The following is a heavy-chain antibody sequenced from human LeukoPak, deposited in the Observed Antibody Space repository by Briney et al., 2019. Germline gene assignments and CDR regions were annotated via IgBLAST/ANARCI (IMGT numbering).Heavy chain of an antibody. CDR1: GGSISSGSYY. CDR2: IYTSGST. Sequence: SQTLSLTCTVSGGSISSGSYYWSWIRQPAGKGLEWIGRIYTSGSTNYNPSLKSRVTISVDTSKNQFSLKLSSVTAADTAVYYCASTYSSSSNWYFDLWGRGTLVTVSS. CDR3: ASTYSSSSNWYFDL. D-gene: IGHD6-6*01. J-gene: IGHJ2*01. V-gene: IGHV4-61*02.